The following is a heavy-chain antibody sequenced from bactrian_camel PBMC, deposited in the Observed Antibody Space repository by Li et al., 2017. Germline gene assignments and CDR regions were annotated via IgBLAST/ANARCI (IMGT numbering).Heavy chain of an antibody. Sequence: HVQLVESGGGLVQPGGSLRLSCTTSGFASSSNWMYWVRQAPGKGLEWVSTINRGGSTTYYADSVKGRFTISKDNAKNTVYLQMNSLKPEDTAVYYCVTDFFVLQATNYWGQGTQVTVS. D-gene: IGHD3*01. V-gene: IGHV3S1*01. CDR3: VTDFFVLQATNY. CDR2: INRGGSTT. CDR1: GFASSSNW. J-gene: IGHJ4*01.